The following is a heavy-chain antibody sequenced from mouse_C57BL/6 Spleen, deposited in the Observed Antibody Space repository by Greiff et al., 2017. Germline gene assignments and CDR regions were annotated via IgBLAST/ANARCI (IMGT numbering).Heavy chain of an antibody. CDR1: GFTFSSYG. Sequence: EVKLVESGGDLVKPGGSLKLSCAASGFTFSSYGMSWVRQTPDKRLEWVATISSGGSYTYYPDSVKGRFTISRDNAKNTLYLQMSSLKSEDTAMDYCARRSGPTGYYFDYWGQGTTLTVSS. J-gene: IGHJ2*01. CDR2: ISSGGSYT. D-gene: IGHD4-1*02. V-gene: IGHV5-6*02. CDR3: ARRSGPTGYYFDY.